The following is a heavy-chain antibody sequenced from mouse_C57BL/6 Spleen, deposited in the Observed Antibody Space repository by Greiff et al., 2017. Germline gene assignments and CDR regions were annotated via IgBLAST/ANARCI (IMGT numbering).Heavy chain of an antibody. CDR2: ISNLAYSI. CDR1: GFTFSDYG. CDR3: ARQNDGYYGYYAMDY. D-gene: IGHD2-3*01. V-gene: IGHV5-15*01. J-gene: IGHJ4*01. Sequence: EVQLVESGGGLVQPGGSLKLSCAASGFTFSDYGMAWVRQAPRKGPEWVAFISNLAYSIYYADTVTGRFTISRENAKNTRYLEMSSLRSEDTAMYYCARQNDGYYGYYAMDYWGQGTSVTVSS.